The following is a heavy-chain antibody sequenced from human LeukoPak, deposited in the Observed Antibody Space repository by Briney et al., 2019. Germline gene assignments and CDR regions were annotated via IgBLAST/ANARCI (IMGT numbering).Heavy chain of an antibody. V-gene: IGHV3-7*01. J-gene: IGHJ4*02. CDR1: GFTFSTYW. CDR3: ARDSSSSCFDY. Sequence: GGSLRLSCAASGFTFSTYWMSWVRQAPGKGLECVANIKQDGSEKYYVDSVKGRFTISRDNAKNSLYLQMNSLRVEDTAVYYCARDSSSSCFDYWGQGTLVTVSS. D-gene: IGHD6-6*01. CDR2: IKQDGSEK.